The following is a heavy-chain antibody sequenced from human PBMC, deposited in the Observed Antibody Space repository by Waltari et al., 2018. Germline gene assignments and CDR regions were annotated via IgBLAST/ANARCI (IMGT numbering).Heavy chain of an antibody. CDR3: AREEIEKWGTWFDP. J-gene: IGHJ5*02. Sequence: QVQLQESGPGLVTPSETLSLTCTVSGGSISNHYWSWIRQPAGKGLEWIGRTYTSGSTAYNPSLKSRVTMSLDTSKNQFSLKMTSVTAADTAVYYCAREEIEKWGTWFDPWGQGILVTVSS. D-gene: IGHD3-16*01. CDR1: GGSISNHY. CDR2: TYTSGST. V-gene: IGHV4-4*07.